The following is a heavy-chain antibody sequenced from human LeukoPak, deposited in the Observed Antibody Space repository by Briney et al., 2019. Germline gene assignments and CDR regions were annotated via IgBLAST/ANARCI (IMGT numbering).Heavy chain of an antibody. CDR1: GFTVSSNY. CDR2: IYSGGST. V-gene: IGHV3-53*01. J-gene: IGHJ4*02. Sequence: GGSLRLSCAASGFTVSSNYMSWVRQAPGKGLEWVSVIYSGGSTYYADSVKGRFTISRDNSKNTLYLQMNSLRAEDTAVYYCARDLRGPYGSGRYQGIDYWGQGTLVTVSS. CDR3: ARDLRGPYGSGRYQGIDY. D-gene: IGHD3-10*01.